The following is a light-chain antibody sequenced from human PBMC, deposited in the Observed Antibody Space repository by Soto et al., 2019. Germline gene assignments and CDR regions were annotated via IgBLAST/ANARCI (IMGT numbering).Light chain of an antibody. J-gene: IGKJ2*01. CDR2: RAS. Sequence: EVVMTQSPATLSVSPGERATLSCRASQRISSNLAWYQQKPGQAPRLLIYRASIRATGVPARFSGSGSGTEFTLTISGLQSEDISIYFCQHYNFWPHSFGQGTKVDIK. V-gene: IGKV3-15*01. CDR3: QHYNFWPHS. CDR1: QRISSN.